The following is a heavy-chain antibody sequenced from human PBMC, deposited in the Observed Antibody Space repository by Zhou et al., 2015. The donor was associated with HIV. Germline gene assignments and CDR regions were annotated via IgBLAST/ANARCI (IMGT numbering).Heavy chain of an antibody. D-gene: IGHD3-10*01. Sequence: QVQLVQSGAEVKKPGASVKVSCKASGYTFTSYGISWVRQAPGQGLEWMGWISAYNGNTNYAQKLQGRVTMTRDTSISTAYMELSRLRSDDTAVYYCARALHYYYGSGSYYYWGQGTLVTVSS. CDR2: ISAYNGNT. CDR3: ARALHYYYGSGSYYY. CDR1: GYTFTSYG. J-gene: IGHJ4*02. V-gene: IGHV1-18*01.